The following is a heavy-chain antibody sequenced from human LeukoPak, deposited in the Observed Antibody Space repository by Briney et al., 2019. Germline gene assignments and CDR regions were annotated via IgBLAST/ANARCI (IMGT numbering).Heavy chain of an antibody. V-gene: IGHV4-38-2*02. Sequence: SETLSLTCTVSGYSISSGYYWGWIRQPPGKGLEWIGCIYHRGSTYYNPSLKSRVTISVDTSKNQFSLKLSSVTAADTAVYYCARERDPGADSSGYYYGWFDPWGQGTLVTVSS. CDR1: GYSISSGYY. D-gene: IGHD3-22*01. CDR3: ARERDPGADSSGYYYGWFDP. CDR2: IYHRGST. J-gene: IGHJ5*02.